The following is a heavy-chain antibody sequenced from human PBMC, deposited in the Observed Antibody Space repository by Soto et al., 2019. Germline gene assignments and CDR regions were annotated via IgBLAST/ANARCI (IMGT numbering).Heavy chain of an antibody. CDR1: GYTFTSYA. J-gene: IGHJ4*02. D-gene: IGHD6-19*01. CDR3: ARDNIPQKCYSNGEYWNY. Sequence: ASVKVSCKASGYTFTSYAMHWVRQAPGQRLEWMGWINAGNGNTEYSQKFQGRVTITRDTSASTAYMELSSLRSEDTAVYYCARDNIPQKCYSNGEYWNYWSRGTLVIGSS. V-gene: IGHV1-3*01. CDR2: INAGNGNT.